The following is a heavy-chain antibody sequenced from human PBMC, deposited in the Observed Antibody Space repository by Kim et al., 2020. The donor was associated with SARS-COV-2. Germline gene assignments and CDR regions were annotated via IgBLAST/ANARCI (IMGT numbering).Heavy chain of an antibody. CDR2: ISGSGGST. CDR1: GFTFSSYA. Sequence: GGSLRLSCAASGFTFSSYAMSWVRQAPGKGLEWVSAISGSGGSTYYADSVKGRFTISRDNSKNTLYLQMNSLRAEDTAVYYCANGGNSDWYFDLWGRGTLVTVSS. V-gene: IGHV3-23*01. CDR3: ANGGNSDWYFDL. J-gene: IGHJ2*01. D-gene: IGHD2-21*02.